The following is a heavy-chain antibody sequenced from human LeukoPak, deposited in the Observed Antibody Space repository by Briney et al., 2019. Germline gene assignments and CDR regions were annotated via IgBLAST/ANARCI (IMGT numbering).Heavy chain of an antibody. CDR3: ARDSIAARPYHWFDP. CDR2: ISAYNGNT. J-gene: IGHJ5*02. D-gene: IGHD6-6*01. Sequence: WASVKVSCKASGGTFSSYAISWVRQAPGQGLEWMGGISAYNGNTNYAQKLQGRVTMTTDTSTSTAYMELRSLRSDDTAVYYCARDSIAARPYHWFDPWGQGTLVTVSS. V-gene: IGHV1-18*01. CDR1: GGTFSSYA.